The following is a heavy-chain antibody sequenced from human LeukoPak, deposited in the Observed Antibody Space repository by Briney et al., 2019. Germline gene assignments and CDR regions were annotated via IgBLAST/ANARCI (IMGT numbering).Heavy chain of an antibody. J-gene: IGHJ4*02. D-gene: IGHD2-15*01. CDR1: GFTFSSSA. CDR2: ISSNGGST. CDR3: VVLRLGYCGGGSCSTTDY. Sequence: GGSLRLSCSASGFTFSSSAMHWVRQAPGKGLDYLSAISSNGGSTYYADSVRGRFTISRDNSKNTLYLQMSSLRAEDTAVYYCVVLRLGYCGGGSCSTTDYWGQRTLVTVSS. V-gene: IGHV3-64D*09.